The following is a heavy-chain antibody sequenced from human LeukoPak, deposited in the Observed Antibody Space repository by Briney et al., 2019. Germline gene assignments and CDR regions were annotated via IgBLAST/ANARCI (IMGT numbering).Heavy chain of an antibody. CDR1: GYTFTGYY. CDR2: INPNSGGT. CDR3: ASAVVVPAAPDQWALDY. J-gene: IGHJ4*02. Sequence: GASVKVSCKASGYTFTGYYMHWARQAPGQGLEWMGWINPNSGGTNYAQKFQGWVTMTRDTSISTAYMELSRLRSDDTAVYYCASAVVVPAAPDQWALDYWGQGTLVTVSS. D-gene: IGHD2-2*01. V-gene: IGHV1-2*04.